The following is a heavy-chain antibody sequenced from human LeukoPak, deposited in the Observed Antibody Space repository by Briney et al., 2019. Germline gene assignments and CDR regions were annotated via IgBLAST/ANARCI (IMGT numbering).Heavy chain of an antibody. CDR2: INHSGST. D-gene: IGHD1-14*01. V-gene: IGHV4-34*01. Sequence: SETLSLTCAVYGGSFSGYYWSWIRQPPGKGLEWIGEINHSGSTNYNPSLKSRVTISVGTSKKQFSLKLSSVTAADTAVYYCARSRDRYWDAFDVWGQGTMVTVSS. CDR1: GGSFSGYY. CDR3: ARSRDRYWDAFDV. J-gene: IGHJ3*01.